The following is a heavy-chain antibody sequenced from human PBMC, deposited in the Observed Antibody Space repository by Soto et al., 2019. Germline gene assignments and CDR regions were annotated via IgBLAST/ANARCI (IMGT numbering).Heavy chain of an antibody. V-gene: IGHV3-53*01. J-gene: IGHJ4*02. D-gene: IGHD1-26*01. CDR3: AGLCSGTYRAIDY. CDR2: IYTGGST. Sequence: EVQLVESGGGLIQPGGSLRLSCAASAFTISTKHMNWVRQTPGKGLEWVSVIYTGGSTYYADSVKGRFTISRDNSKNTLYLQMNSLRAEDTAVYYCAGLCSGTYRAIDYWGQGTLVTVSS. CDR1: AFTISTKH.